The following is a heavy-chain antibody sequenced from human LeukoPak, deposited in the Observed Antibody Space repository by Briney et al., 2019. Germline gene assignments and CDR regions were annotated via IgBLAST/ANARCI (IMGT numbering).Heavy chain of an antibody. D-gene: IGHD5-18*01. CDR3: ARGLSGGYSYIPYYFDY. V-gene: IGHV4-61*01. CDR2: IYYSGST. J-gene: IGHJ4*02. Sequence: TSGTLSLTCTVSGGSVSSGSYYWSWIRQPPGKGLEWIGYIYYSGSTNYNPSLKSRVTISVDTSKNQFSLKLSSVTAADTAVYYCARGLSGGYSYIPYYFDYWGQGTLVTVSS. CDR1: GGSVSSGSYY.